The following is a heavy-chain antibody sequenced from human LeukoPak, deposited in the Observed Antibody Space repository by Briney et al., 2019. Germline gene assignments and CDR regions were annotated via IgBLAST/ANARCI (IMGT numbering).Heavy chain of an antibody. CDR1: GFTFSSYG. D-gene: IGHD3-3*01. CDR3: ARGYDFWSGYYKNYGMDV. J-gene: IGHJ6*02. V-gene: IGHV3-33*01. CDR2: IWYDGSNK. Sequence: GGSLRLSCAASGFTFSSYGMHWVRQAPGKGLEWVAVIWYDGSNKYHADSVKGRFAISRDNSKNTLYLQMNSLRAEDTAVYYCARGYDFWSGYYKNYGMDVWGQGTTVTVSS.